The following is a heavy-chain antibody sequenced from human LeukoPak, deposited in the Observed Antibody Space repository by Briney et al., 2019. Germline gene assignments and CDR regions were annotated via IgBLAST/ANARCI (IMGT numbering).Heavy chain of an antibody. CDR1: GYTFTGYY. CDR3: ARDMTYAYYYDSSGLEY. CDR2: INPNSGGT. D-gene: IGHD3-22*01. Sequence: ASVKVSCKASGYTFTGYYMHWVRQAPGQGLEWMGWINPNSGGTNYAQKFQGRVTMTRDMSTSTVYMELSSLRSEDTAVYYCARDMTYAYYYDSSGLEYWGQGTLVTVSS. J-gene: IGHJ4*02. V-gene: IGHV1-2*02.